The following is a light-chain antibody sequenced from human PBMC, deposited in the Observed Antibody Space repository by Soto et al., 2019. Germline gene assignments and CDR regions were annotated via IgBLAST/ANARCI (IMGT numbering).Light chain of an antibody. V-gene: IGLV3-25*02. CDR2: KDS. CDR1: ALPKQY. Sequence: YELTHPPSVSVSPGQTARITCSGDALPKQYAYWYQQKPGQAPVLVIYKDSGRPSGIPERFSGSSSGTTVTLTISGVQAEDEADYYCQSADSSGGFRGVFGAGTKVTVL. J-gene: IGLJ1*01. CDR3: QSADSSGGFRGV.